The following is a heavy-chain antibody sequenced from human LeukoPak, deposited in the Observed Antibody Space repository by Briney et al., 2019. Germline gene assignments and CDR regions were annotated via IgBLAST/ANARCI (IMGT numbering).Heavy chain of an antibody. CDR1: GYTFTSYY. D-gene: IGHD3-16*02. CDR3: ARVATFGGVIALYYFDY. CDR2: INPSGGST. V-gene: IGHV1-46*01. Sequence: ASVKVSCKASGYTFTSYYMHWVRQAPGQGLEWMGIINPSGGSTSYAQKFQGRVTMTRDTSTSTVYMELSSLRSEDTAVYYCARVATFGGVIALYYFDYWGQGTLVTVSS. J-gene: IGHJ4*02.